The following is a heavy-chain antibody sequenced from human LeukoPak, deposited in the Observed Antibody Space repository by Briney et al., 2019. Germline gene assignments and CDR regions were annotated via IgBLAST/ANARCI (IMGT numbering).Heavy chain of an antibody. J-gene: IGHJ4*02. D-gene: IGHD3-10*01. V-gene: IGHV4-59*12. Sequence: SETLSLTCTVSGGSISSYYWSWIRQPPGKGLEWIGYIYYSGSTNYNPSLKSRVTMSVDTSKNQFSLKLSSVTAADTAVYYCARDRGRGDYFDYWGQGTLVTVSS. CDR1: GGSISSYY. CDR3: ARDRGRGDYFDY. CDR2: IYYSGST.